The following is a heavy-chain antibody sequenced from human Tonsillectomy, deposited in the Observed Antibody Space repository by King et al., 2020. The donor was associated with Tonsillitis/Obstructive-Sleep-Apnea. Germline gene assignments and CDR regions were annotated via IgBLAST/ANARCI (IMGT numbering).Heavy chain of an antibody. D-gene: IGHD3/OR15-3a*01. CDR3: ARPSHGLP. V-gene: IGHV4-34*01. CDR1: GGSFSGYY. CDR2: INNSGSN. Sequence: VQLQQWGAGLLKPSETLSLTCAVYGGSFSGYYWSWIRQPPGKGLEWVGEINNSGSNNYNPSLQSRITITVDTSKNQFSLNLSSVTAADTAVYYCARPSHGLPWGQGTLVTVSS. J-gene: IGHJ5*02.